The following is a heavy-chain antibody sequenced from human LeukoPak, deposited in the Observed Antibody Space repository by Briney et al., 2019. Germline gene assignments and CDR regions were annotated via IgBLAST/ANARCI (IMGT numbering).Heavy chain of an antibody. Sequence: ASVKVSCKASGGTFSSYAISWVRQAPGQGLEWMGGIIPIFGTANYAQKFQGRVTITADESTSTAYMELSSLRPEDTAVYYCASFRRLSLTEYGMDVWGQGTTVTVSS. CDR2: IIPIFGTA. CDR1: GGTFSSYA. D-gene: IGHD2/OR15-2a*01. J-gene: IGHJ6*02. V-gene: IGHV1-69*13. CDR3: ASFRRLSLTEYGMDV.